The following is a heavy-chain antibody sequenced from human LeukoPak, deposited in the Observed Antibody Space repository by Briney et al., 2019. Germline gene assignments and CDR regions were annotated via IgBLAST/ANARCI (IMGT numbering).Heavy chain of an antibody. CDR3: ARDALRGHYYDSSGHGAFDI. CDR2: INAGNGNT. Sequence: ASVKVSCKASGYTFTNYAMHWVRQAPGQRLEWMGWINAGNGNTKYSQKFQGRVSMTTDTSTSTAYMELRSLRSDDTAVYYCARDALRGHYYDSSGHGAFDIWGQGTMVTVSS. CDR1: GYTFTNYA. V-gene: IGHV1-3*01. J-gene: IGHJ3*02. D-gene: IGHD3-22*01.